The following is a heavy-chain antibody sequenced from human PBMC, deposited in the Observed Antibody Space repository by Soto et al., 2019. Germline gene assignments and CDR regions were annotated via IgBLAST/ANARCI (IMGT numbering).Heavy chain of an antibody. CDR2: IDTSGTYI. Sequence: EVQLVESGGGLVKPGESLRLSCEASGFSFTSFTMNWVRQAPGKGLEWVSSIDTSGTYIFYADSVTGRFTISRDNAKKSGYLQRHSPRAEDTAVYYCASETESDSWNDGLMDVWGQGTTVTVSS. CDR3: ASETESDSWNDGLMDV. V-gene: IGHV3-21*02. CDR1: GFSFTSFT. D-gene: IGHD1-20*01. J-gene: IGHJ6*02.